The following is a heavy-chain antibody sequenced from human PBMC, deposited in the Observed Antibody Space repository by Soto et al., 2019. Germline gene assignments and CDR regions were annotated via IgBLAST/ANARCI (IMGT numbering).Heavy chain of an antibody. J-gene: IGHJ1*01. V-gene: IGHV3-7*01. CDR3: ASSPF. Sequence: PGGSLRLSCAASGFSFSSYWMSWVRQAPGKGLEWVANINQDGSMTFYVDSVKGRFTISRDNAKNLVFLQMDSLRAEDTAVYYCASSPFWGQGTLVTVSS. CDR1: GFSFSSYW. CDR2: INQDGSMT.